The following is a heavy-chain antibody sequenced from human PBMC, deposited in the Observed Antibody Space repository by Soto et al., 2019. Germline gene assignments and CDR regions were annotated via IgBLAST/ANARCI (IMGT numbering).Heavy chain of an antibody. V-gene: IGHV3-23*01. CDR2: ISASGTHT. CDR3: AKWLRPWNHMDA. Sequence: EVQLLESGGGFVQPGGSLRLSFAASGFTFSTFAMTWVRQAPGKGLEWVSSISASGTHTYHADSGRGRSTISRDDYINTLYLQLNSLRGGDTAVYYCAKWLRPWNHMDAWGRGTTVTVSS. J-gene: IGHJ6*03. CDR1: GFTFSTFA. D-gene: IGHD1-1*01.